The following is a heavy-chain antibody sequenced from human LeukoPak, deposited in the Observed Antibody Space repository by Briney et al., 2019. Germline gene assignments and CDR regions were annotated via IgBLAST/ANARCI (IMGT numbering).Heavy chain of an antibody. J-gene: IGHJ6*04. CDR2: INHSGST. Sequence: SEALSLTCAVYGGSFSGYYWIWIRQPPGKGLEWIGEINHSGSTNYNPSLKSRITISVDTSKNQFSLKVSSVTAADTAVYYCARQKLAQYYYYGMDVWNKGTTVTVSS. CDR3: ARQKLAQYYYYGMDV. D-gene: IGHD6-13*01. CDR1: GGSFSGYY. V-gene: IGHV4-34*01.